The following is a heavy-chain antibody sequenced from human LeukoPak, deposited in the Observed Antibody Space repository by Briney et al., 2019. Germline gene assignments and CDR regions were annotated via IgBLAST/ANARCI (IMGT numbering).Heavy chain of an antibody. V-gene: IGHV3-48*04. D-gene: IGHD2-2*01. J-gene: IGHJ4*02. CDR3: ARGGYCSSTSCYVDSFDY. CDR1: RXTFSSYS. Sequence: GGSLRLSCAASRXTFSSYSMNWVRQAPGKGLEWVSYITSTSSSVSYADSVKGRFTISRDNAKNSLYLQMNSLRAEDTALYYCARGGYCSSTSCYVDSFDYWGQGTLVTVSS. CDR2: ITSTSSSV.